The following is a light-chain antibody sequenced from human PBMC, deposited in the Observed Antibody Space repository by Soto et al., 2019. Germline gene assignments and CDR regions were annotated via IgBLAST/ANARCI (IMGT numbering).Light chain of an antibody. V-gene: IGLV2-8*01. J-gene: IGLJ2*01. CDR3: SSYAGSNNSPNVV. Sequence: QSVLTQPPSAYGSPGQSVTISCTGSSSDVGGYNYVSWYQQHPGKAPKLMIYEVSKRPSGVPDRFSGSKSGNTASLTVSGLQAEDEADYYCSSYAGSNNSPNVVFGVGTKLTVL. CDR2: EVS. CDR1: SSDVGGYNY.